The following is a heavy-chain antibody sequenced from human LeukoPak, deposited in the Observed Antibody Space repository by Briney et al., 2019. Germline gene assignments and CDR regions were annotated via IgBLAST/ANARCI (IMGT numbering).Heavy chain of an antibody. CDR2: ISGTRAAT. CDR3: AKGGPGAFDF. V-gene: IGHV3-23*01. J-gene: IGHJ3*01. D-gene: IGHD2-15*01. Sequence: PGGSLRLSCAASGFSFIRTDMFWVRQAPGKGLEYVSSISGTRAATYYADPVRGRFTISRDNSKNMLFLQMNSLRAEDTALYYCAKGGPGAFDFWGQGTMVAVSS. CDR1: GFSFIRTD.